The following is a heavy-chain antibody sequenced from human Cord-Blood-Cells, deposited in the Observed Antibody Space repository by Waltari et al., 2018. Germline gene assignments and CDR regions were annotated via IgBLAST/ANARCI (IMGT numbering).Heavy chain of an antibody. J-gene: IGHJ4*02. Sequence: QVQLVQSGAEVKKPGASVKVSCKASGYTFTSYAMHWVRQSPGQRLEWMGWINAGNGNTKYSQKCQGRVTMTRDTSASTAYRELSSLRSEDTAVYYCARDLRRIAVAGTVDYWGQGTLVTVSS. CDR2: INAGNGNT. CDR1: GYTFTSYA. D-gene: IGHD6-19*01. V-gene: IGHV1-3*01. CDR3: ARDLRRIAVAGTVDY.